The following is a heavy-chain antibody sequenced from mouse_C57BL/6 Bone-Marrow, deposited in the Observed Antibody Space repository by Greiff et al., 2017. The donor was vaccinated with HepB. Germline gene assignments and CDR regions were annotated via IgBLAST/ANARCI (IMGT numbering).Heavy chain of an antibody. CDR2: ISDGGSYT. CDR3: ARDGDYYGSSLDV. D-gene: IGHD1-1*01. Sequence: EVKVVESGGGLVKPGGSLKLSCAASGFTFSSYAMSWVRQTPEKRLEWVATISDGGSYTYYPDNVKGRFTISRDNAKNNLYLQMSHLKSEDTAMYYCARDGDYYGSSLDVWGTGTTVTVSS. V-gene: IGHV5-4*01. CDR1: GFTFSSYA. J-gene: IGHJ1*03.